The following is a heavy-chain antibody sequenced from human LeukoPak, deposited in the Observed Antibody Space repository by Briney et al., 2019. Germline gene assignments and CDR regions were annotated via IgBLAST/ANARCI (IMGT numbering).Heavy chain of an antibody. CDR3: AKDVVGQQWPENY. CDR2: ISSSGSTI. CDR1: GFTFSSYE. V-gene: IGHV3-48*03. D-gene: IGHD6-19*01. Sequence: GGSLRLSCAASGFTFSSYEMNWVRQAPGKGLEWVSYISSSGSTIYDADSVKGRFTISRDNAKNSLYLQMNSLRAEDTAVYYCAKDVVGQQWPENYWGQGTLVTVSS. J-gene: IGHJ4*02.